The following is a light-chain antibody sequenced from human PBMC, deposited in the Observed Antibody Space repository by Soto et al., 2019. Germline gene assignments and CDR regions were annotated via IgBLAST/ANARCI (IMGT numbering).Light chain of an antibody. V-gene: IGKV3-20*01. CDR1: QSVSSSH. CDR2: GAS. Sequence: EIVLTQSPGTLSLSPGERATLSCRASQSVSSSHLAWYQQKVGQAPRLLIYGASSRATGTPDRFSGSGSGTDFTLTISRLEPEDFAVYYCQQYGVSPRTFGQGTKWIS. J-gene: IGKJ1*01. CDR3: QQYGVSPRT.